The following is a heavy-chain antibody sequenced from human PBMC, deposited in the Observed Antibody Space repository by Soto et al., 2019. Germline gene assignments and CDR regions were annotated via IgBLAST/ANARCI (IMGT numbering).Heavy chain of an antibody. J-gene: IGHJ6*02. D-gene: IGHD4-17*01. CDR1: GGSFSGYY. CDR2: INHSGST. Sequence: SETLSLTCAVYGGSFSGYYWSWIRQPPGKGLEWIGEINHSGSTNYNPSLKSRVTISVDTSKNQFSLKLSSVTAADTAVYYCARVLTTVTTPFTYYYYGMDVWGQGTTVTVS. V-gene: IGHV4-34*01. CDR3: ARVLTTVTTPFTYYYYGMDV.